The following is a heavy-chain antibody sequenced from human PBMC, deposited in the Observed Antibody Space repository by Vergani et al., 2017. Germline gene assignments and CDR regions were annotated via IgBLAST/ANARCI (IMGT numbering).Heavy chain of an antibody. CDR3: ARDYRDYYDSSGYYYVYYYGMDV. V-gene: IGHV1-18*04. D-gene: IGHD3-22*01. J-gene: IGHJ6*02. Sequence: QVQLVQSGAEVKKPGASVKVSCKASGYTFTSYGISWVRQAPGQGLEWMGWISAYNGNTNYAQKLQGRVTMTTDTSTSTAYMERRSLRSDDTAVYYCARDYRDYYDSSGYYYVYYYGMDVWGQGTTVTVSS. CDR1: GYTFTSYG. CDR2: ISAYNGNT.